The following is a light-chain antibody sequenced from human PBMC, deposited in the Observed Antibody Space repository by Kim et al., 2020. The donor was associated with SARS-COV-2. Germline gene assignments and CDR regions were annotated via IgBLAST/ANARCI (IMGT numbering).Light chain of an antibody. CDR1: SLTTYF. Sequence: SSALTQDPALSVALGQTVTITCQGDSLTTYFASWYQQKPRQAPILIIYAKNNRPSGIPDRFSGSYSGNTASLTISGAQAEDEADYYCNSRDTSGTHVLFGGGTQLTVL. J-gene: IGLJ3*02. CDR3: NSRDTSGTHVL. CDR2: AKN. V-gene: IGLV3-19*01.